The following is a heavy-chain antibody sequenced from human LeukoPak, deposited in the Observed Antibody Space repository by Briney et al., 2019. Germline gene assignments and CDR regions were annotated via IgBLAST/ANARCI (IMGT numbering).Heavy chain of an antibody. CDR1: GLTFSRDW. CDR3: ATYSSLNTREFQY. J-gene: IGHJ1*01. CDR2: IRQDGGET. Sequence: PGGSLRLSCEASGLTFSRDWMGWVRQAPGKGLEWVADIRQDGGETYYGDSVKGRFIISRDNAKNSLFLQMNRLRAEDTAVYYCATYSSLNTREFQYLGQGTLITVSP. D-gene: IGHD3-22*01. V-gene: IGHV3-7*01.